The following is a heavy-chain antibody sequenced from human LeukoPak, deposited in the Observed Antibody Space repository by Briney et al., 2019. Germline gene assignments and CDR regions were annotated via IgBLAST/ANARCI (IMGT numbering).Heavy chain of an antibody. CDR3: AKMGYCSGGSCSCFDY. CDR1: GFTFSSYA. D-gene: IGHD2-15*01. CDR2: ISGSGGST. J-gene: IGHJ4*02. Sequence: HPGGSLRLSCAASGFTFSSYAMSWVGQAPGKGLDWVSAISGSGGSTYYADSVKGRFTISRDNSKNTLYLQMNSLRAEDTAVYYCAKMGYCSGGSCSCFDYWGQGTLVTVSS. V-gene: IGHV3-23*01.